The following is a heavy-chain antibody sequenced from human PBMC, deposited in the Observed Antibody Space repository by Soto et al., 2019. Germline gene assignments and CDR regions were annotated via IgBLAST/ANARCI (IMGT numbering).Heavy chain of an antibody. CDR1: GFTFSSYS. CDR2: ISSSGSTI. V-gene: IGHV3-48*01. Sequence: LRLSCAASGFTFSSYSMSWVRQAPGKGLEWVSYISSSGSTIYYADSVKGRFTLSRDNAKNSLYLQMNSLRAEDTAVYYCARHPERIAEIGWFDPWGQGTLVTVSS. J-gene: IGHJ5*02. CDR3: ARHPERIAEIGWFDP. D-gene: IGHD6-13*01.